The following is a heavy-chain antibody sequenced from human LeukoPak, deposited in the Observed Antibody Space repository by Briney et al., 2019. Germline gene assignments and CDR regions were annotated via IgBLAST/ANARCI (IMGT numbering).Heavy chain of an antibody. D-gene: IGHD6-19*01. CDR2: ISIGGNT. V-gene: IGHV3-23*01. CDR3: ARIVQWPKGFDH. J-gene: IGHJ4*02. CDR1: GFTFSTYA. Sequence: GGSLRLSCAASGFTFSTYAMTWVRQAPGKGLEYVSAISIGGNTFYADSVKGLFTISRDNSKNTLYLQMSSLRVEDTAAYYCARIVQWPKGFDHWGQGTLVTVSS.